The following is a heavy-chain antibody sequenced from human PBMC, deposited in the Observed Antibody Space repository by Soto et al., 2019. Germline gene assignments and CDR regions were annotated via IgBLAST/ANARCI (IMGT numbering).Heavy chain of an antibody. V-gene: IGHV2-5*02. D-gene: IGHD3-10*01. CDR1: GFSLSTSGVG. CDR3: AHIPSYYQYNWFDP. CDR2: IYWDDDK. J-gene: IGHJ5*02. Sequence: QITLKESGPTLVKPTQTLTLTCTFSGFSLSTSGVGVGWIRQPPGKALECLALIYWDDDKRYSPSLKSRLTIPQDTSKNQVVLTRTNVHPVDTATYYCAHIPSYYQYNWFDPWGQGTLVTVSS.